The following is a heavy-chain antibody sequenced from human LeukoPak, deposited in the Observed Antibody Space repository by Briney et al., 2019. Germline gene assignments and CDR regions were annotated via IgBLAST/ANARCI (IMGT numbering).Heavy chain of an antibody. CDR1: GGSISSSSYY. Sequence: KPSETLSLTCTVSGGSISSSSYYWGWIRQPPGKGLEWIGSIYYSGSTYYNPSLKSRVTISVDTSKNQFSLKLSSVTAADTAVYYCARGDYDFWSGYPTDYYFDYWGQGTLATVSS. D-gene: IGHD3-3*01. CDR3: ARGDYDFWSGYPTDYYFDY. J-gene: IGHJ4*02. CDR2: IYYSGST. V-gene: IGHV4-39*07.